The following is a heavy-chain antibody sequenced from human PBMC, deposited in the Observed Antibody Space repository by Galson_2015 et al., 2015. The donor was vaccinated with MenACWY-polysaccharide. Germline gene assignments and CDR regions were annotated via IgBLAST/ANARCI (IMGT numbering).Heavy chain of an antibody. D-gene: IGHD1-26*01. Sequence: SLRLSCAASGFTFSSYSMNWVRQAPGKGLEWVSYISSGGIIYYADSVKGRFTISRDNAKNSLYLRMNSLRDDDTAVYYCARVLKGLVGATPDYWGQGTLVTVSS. V-gene: IGHV3-48*02. J-gene: IGHJ4*02. CDR3: ARVLKGLVGATPDY. CDR2: ISSGGII. CDR1: GFTFSSYS.